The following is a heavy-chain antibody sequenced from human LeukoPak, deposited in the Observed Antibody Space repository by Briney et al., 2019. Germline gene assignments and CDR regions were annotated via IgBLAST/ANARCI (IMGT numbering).Heavy chain of an antibody. J-gene: IGHJ3*02. Sequence: GGSLRLSCAASGFTFSSYAMSWVRQAPGKGLEWVSAISGSGGSTYYADSVEGRFTISRDNSKNTLYLQMNSLRAEDTAVYYCAKVKGADIVVVVAASEPPDAFDIWGQGTMVTVSS. CDR1: GFTFSSYA. V-gene: IGHV3-23*01. CDR2: ISGSGGST. D-gene: IGHD2-15*01. CDR3: AKVKGADIVVVVAASEPPDAFDI.